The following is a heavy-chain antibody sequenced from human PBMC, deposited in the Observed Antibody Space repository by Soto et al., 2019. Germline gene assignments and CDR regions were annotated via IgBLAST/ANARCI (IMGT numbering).Heavy chain of an antibody. Sequence: ETLSLTCTVSGGSVSSGSYYWSWIRQPPGKGLEWIGYIYYSGSTNYNPSLKSRVTISVDTSKNQFSLKLSSVTAADTAVYYCARDRRELPSDYWGQGTLVTVSS. CDR1: GGSVSSGSYY. D-gene: IGHD1-26*01. J-gene: IGHJ4*02. CDR3: ARDRRELPSDY. CDR2: IYYSGST. V-gene: IGHV4-61*01.